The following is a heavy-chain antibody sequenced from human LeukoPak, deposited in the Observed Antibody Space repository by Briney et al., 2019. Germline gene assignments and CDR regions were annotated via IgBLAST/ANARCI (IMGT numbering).Heavy chain of an antibody. J-gene: IGHJ4*02. CDR1: GFTFSSYE. CDR3: ARGGGSYRV. Sequence: GGSLRLSCAASGFTFSSYEMNWVRQAPGKGLEGVSYISSSGSSIYYADSVKGRFTISRDNAKNSLYLQVNSLRAEDTAVYYCARGGGSYRVWGQGTLVTVSS. V-gene: IGHV3-48*03. CDR2: ISSSGSSI. D-gene: IGHD1-26*01.